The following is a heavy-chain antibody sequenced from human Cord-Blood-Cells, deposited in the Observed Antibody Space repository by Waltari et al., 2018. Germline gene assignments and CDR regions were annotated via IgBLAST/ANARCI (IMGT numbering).Heavy chain of an antibody. D-gene: IGHD2-2*01. Sequence: QVQLVQSGAEVKKPGSSVRVSCKASGGTFSSYAISWVRQAPGQGLEWMGGIIPIFGTANYAQKFQGRVTITADESTSTAYMELSSLRSEDTAVYYCVRAWRYCSSTSCYPDYYYYMDVWGKGTTVTVSS. J-gene: IGHJ6*03. CDR3: VRAWRYCSSTSCYPDYYYYMDV. CDR1: GGTFSSYA. CDR2: IIPIFGTA. V-gene: IGHV1-69*01.